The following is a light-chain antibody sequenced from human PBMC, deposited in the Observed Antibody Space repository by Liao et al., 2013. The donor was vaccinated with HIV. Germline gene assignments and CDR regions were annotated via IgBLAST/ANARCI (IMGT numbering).Light chain of an antibody. CDR1: DIRSKS. J-gene: IGLJ2*01. V-gene: IGLV3-21*01. Sequence: SYVLTQPPSVSVAPGQTARITCEGSDIRSKSVHWYQHRPGQAPVLVIYYDDDRPSGIPDRFFGSNSGDAATLTISRVEAVDEADYYCQVWDSSSDHQVFGGGTRLTVL. CDR2: YDD. CDR3: QVWDSSSDHQV.